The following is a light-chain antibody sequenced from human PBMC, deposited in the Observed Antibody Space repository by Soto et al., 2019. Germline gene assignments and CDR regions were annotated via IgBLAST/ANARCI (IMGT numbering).Light chain of an antibody. CDR3: QQHNDWFSIT. J-gene: IGKJ5*01. CDR2: DTS. CDR1: QSVSSK. V-gene: IGKV3-15*01. Sequence: ELVMTQSPATLSVSPGARAALSCRASQSVSSKLAWYRQRPGQAPRLVLYDTSTRATGVPATFSGSGSGTEFTLTISSLQSEDFGVYYCQQHNDWFSITFGQGTRLEIK.